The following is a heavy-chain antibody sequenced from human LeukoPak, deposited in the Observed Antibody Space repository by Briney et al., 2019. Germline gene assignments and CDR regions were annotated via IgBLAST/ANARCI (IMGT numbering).Heavy chain of an antibody. Sequence: PGGSLRLSCAASGFTLSTYTMNWVRQAPGKGLEWVSSISSSSNYIYYADSVKGRFTISRDNAKNSLYLQMNSLRAEDTAVYYCARDSRDGYNLDYWGQGTLVTVSS. CDR1: GFTLSTYT. CDR2: ISSSSNYI. J-gene: IGHJ4*02. V-gene: IGHV3-21*01. D-gene: IGHD5-24*01. CDR3: ARDSRDGYNLDY.